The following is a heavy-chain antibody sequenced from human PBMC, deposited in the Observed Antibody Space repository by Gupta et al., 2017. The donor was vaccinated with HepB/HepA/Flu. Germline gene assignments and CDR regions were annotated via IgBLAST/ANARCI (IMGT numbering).Heavy chain of an antibody. CDR3: ARWYYTSGCHDD. CDR1: NGSISSHY. D-gene: IGHD2/OR15-2a*01. J-gene: IGHJ1*01. V-gene: IGHV4-59*11. CDR2: IHSSGTT. Sequence: QVQLRESGPGLVKPSETLSPTCTVSNGSISSHYWSWIRQPPGKGLELIGFIHSSGTTNYNPSLKSRITISLDTSENHLSLRLTSVTAADTAVYYCARWYYTSGCHDDWGQGTLVTVSS.